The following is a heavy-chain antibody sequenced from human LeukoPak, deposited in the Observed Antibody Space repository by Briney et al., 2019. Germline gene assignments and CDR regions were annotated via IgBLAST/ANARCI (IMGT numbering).Heavy chain of an antibody. D-gene: IGHD3-16*01. CDR3: ASQTYARFDP. V-gene: IGHV3-7*01. CDR1: GFTFSSYS. CDR2: IQPDGSEQ. J-gene: IGHJ5*02. Sequence: GGSLRLSCAASGFTFSSYSMNWVRQAPGKGLEWVGNIQPDGSEQYPVDSVKGRFTISRDNARNALFLQMNSLRVEDTAVYYCASQTYARFDPWGQGTLITVSS.